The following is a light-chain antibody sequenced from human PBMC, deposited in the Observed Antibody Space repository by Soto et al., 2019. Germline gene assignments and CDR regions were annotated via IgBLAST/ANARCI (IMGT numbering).Light chain of an antibody. CDR1: QSVSVW. CDR3: QQYKSYPWT. Sequence: DIQMTQSPSTLSASVGDRVTITCRASQSVSVWLAWYQQKPGKAPNLLIYQASSLQSGVPSTFSGSGSGTEFTLTISSLQPDDFAIYYCQQYKSYPWTFGQGTKVEIK. V-gene: IGKV1-5*03. J-gene: IGKJ1*01. CDR2: QAS.